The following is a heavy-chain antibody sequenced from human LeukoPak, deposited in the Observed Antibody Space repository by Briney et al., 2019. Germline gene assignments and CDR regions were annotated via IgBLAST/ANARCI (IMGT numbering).Heavy chain of an antibody. V-gene: IGHV1-69*04. CDR2: IIPTLGIA. CDR3: ARDGEDIVVVPAAIRYYYYYMDV. Sequence: GASVKVSCKASGGTFSSYTISWVRQAPGQGLEWMGRIIPTLGIANYAQKFQGRVTITADKSTSTAYMELSSLRSEDTAVYYCARDGEDIVVVPAAIRYYYYYMDVWGKGTTVTVSS. D-gene: IGHD2-2*01. CDR1: GGTFSSYT. J-gene: IGHJ6*03.